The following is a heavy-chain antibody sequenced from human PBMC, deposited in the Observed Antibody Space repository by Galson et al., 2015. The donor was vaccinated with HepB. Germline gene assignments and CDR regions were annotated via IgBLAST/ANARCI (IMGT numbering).Heavy chain of an antibody. Sequence: SLRLSCAASGFTFEDYAMHWVRQVPGKGLEWVSGISWNSDFTGYADSVRGRFTISRDNAKYFLYLQMNSLRPEDTALYYCAQDLTYYYGSGSYFVGMDVWGQGTTVTVSS. CDR1: GFTFEDYA. D-gene: IGHD3-10*01. J-gene: IGHJ6*02. CDR3: AQDLTYYYGSGSYFVGMDV. CDR2: ISWNSDFT. V-gene: IGHV3-9*01.